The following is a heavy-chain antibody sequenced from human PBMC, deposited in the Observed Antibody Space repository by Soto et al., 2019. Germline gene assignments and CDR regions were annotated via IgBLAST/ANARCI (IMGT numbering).Heavy chain of an antibody. CDR3: ATRRPFWSGPTIDY. J-gene: IGHJ4*02. CDR1: GGSISSGGYY. CDR2: IYYSGST. V-gene: IGHV4-31*03. D-gene: IGHD3-3*01. Sequence: PSETLSLTCTVSGGSISSGGYYWSWIRQHPGKGLEWIRYIYYSGSTYYNPSLKSRVTISVDTSKNQFSLKLSSVTAADTAVYYCATRRPFWSGPTIDYCGQGTLVTVSS.